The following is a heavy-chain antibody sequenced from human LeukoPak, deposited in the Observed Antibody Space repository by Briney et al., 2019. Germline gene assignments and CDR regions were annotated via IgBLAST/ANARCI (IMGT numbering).Heavy chain of an antibody. J-gene: IGHJ4*02. Sequence: SETLSLTCTVSGGSISSYYWSWIRQPPGKGLEWIGYIYYSGSTNYNPSLKSRVTISVDTSKNQFSLKLSSVAAADTAVYYCARGRSGPLSAFDYWGQGTLVTVSS. D-gene: IGHD2-15*01. V-gene: IGHV4-59*01. CDR1: GGSISSYY. CDR3: ARGRSGPLSAFDY. CDR2: IYYSGST.